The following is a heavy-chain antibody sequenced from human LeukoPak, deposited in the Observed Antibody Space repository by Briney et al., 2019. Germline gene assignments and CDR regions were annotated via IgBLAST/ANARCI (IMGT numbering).Heavy chain of an antibody. D-gene: IGHD3-10*01. J-gene: IGHJ5*02. CDR3: ARATAMVRGVAIPRWFDP. Sequence: GESLKISCKGSGYSSTSYWIGWVRQMPGKGLEWMGIIYPGDSDTRYSPSFQGQVTISADKSISTAYLQWSSLKASDTAMYYCARATAMVRGVAIPRWFDPWGREPWSPSPQ. CDR2: IYPGDSDT. CDR1: GYSSTSYW. V-gene: IGHV5-51*01.